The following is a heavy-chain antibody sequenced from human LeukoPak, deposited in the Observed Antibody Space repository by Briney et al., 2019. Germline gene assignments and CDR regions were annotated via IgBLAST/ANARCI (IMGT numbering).Heavy chain of an antibody. Sequence: SQTLSLTCTVSGGSISSGDYYWSWIRQPPGKGLEWIGYMYHNGNTYYNPSLKSRLTISVDTPRNQFSLKLRSVTAADTAVYYCARGGTRITIVGVVINDFDYWGQGTLVTVSS. CDR3: ARGGTRITIVGVVINDFDY. CDR2: MYHNGNT. V-gene: IGHV4-30-4*08. CDR1: GGSISSGDYY. D-gene: IGHD3-3*01. J-gene: IGHJ4*02.